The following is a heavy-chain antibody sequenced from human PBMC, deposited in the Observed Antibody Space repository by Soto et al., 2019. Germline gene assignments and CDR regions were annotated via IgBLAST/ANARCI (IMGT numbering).Heavy chain of an antibody. Sequence: SVKVSCKASGGTFSSYAASWVRQAPGQGLEWMGVIIPLLNTPKYVQKFQGRVTITADASATTAYMELSSLRSEDTAVYYCARESSSPNYYYYGMDVWGQGTTVTVSS. D-gene: IGHD6-6*01. CDR2: IIPLLNTP. J-gene: IGHJ6*02. V-gene: IGHV1-69*13. CDR3: ARESSSPNYYYYGMDV. CDR1: GGTFSSYA.